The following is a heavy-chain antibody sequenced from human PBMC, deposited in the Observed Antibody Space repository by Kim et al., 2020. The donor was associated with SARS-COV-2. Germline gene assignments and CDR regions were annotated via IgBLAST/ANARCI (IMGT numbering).Heavy chain of an antibody. V-gene: IGHV4-39*01. CDR3: ARNYDSSGYYLEAYYFDY. CDR1: GGSISSSSYY. D-gene: IGHD3-22*01. Sequence: SETLSLTCTVSGGSISSSSYYWGWIRQPPGKGLEWIGSIYYSGSTYYNPSLKSRVTISVDTSKNQFSLKLSSVTAADTAVYYCARNYDSSGYYLEAYYFDYWGQGTLVTVSS. CDR2: IYYSGST. J-gene: IGHJ4*02.